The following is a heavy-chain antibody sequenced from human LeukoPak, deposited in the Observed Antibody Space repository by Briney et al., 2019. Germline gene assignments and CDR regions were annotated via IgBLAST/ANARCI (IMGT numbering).Heavy chain of an antibody. CDR2: IWYDGSNK. V-gene: IGHV3-33*01. Sequence: GGSLRLSCAASGFTFSSYGMHWVRQAPGKALEWVAVIWYDGSNKYYADSVKGRFTISRDNSKNTLYLQMNSLRAEDTAVYYCARAVGPFDYWGQGTLVTASS. J-gene: IGHJ4*02. CDR1: GFTFSSYG. CDR3: ARAVGPFDY.